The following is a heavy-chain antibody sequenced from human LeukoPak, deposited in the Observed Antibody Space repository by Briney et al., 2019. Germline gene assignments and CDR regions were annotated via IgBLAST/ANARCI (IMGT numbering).Heavy chain of an antibody. J-gene: IGHJ4*02. CDR2: ISGSGGST. CDR3: AKDGGYIAVQRGYY. D-gene: IGHD6-19*01. Sequence: PGGSLRLSCAASGFTFSSYAMSWVRQAPGKGLGWVSAISGSGGSTYYADSVKGRFTISRDNSKNTLYLQMNSLRAEDTAVYYCAKDGGYIAVQRGYYWGQRTLVTVSS. V-gene: IGHV3-23*01. CDR1: GFTFSSYA.